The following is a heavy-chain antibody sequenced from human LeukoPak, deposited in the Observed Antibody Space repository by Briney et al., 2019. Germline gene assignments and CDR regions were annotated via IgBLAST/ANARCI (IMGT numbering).Heavy chain of an antibody. J-gene: IGHJ4*02. CDR1: GYTLTELS. CDR3: ATVYRSSWFGELFYFDY. Sequence: GASVKVSCKVSGYTLTELSMHWVRQAPGKGLEWMGGFDPEDGETIYAQKFQGRVTMTEDTSTDTAYMELSSLRSEDTAVYYCATVYRSSWFGELFYFDYWGQGTLVTVSS. V-gene: IGHV1-24*01. CDR2: FDPEDGET. D-gene: IGHD3-10*01.